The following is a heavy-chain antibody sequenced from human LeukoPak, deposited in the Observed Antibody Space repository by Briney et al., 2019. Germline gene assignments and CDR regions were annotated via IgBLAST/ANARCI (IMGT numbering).Heavy chain of an antibody. J-gene: IGHJ4*02. CDR3: ARDGGYYDSSGYYYTVGYYFDY. CDR1: GFPFSSYG. D-gene: IGHD3-22*01. V-gene: IGHV3-33*01. CDR2: IWYDGSNK. Sequence: PGGSLRLSCAASGFPFSSYGMHWVRQAPGKGLEWVAVIWYDGSNKYYADSVKGRFTISRDNSKNTLYLQMNSLRAEDTAVYYCARDGGYYDSSGYYYTVGYYFDYWGQGTLVTVSS.